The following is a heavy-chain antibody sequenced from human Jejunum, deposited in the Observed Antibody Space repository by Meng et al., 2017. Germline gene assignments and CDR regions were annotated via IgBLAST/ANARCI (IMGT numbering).Heavy chain of an antibody. CDR1: GFTFDDYA. Sequence: GGSLRLSCAASGFTFDDYAMHWVRQAPGKGLEWVSGISWNSGSIGYADSVKGRFTISRDNAKNSLYLQMNSLRAEDTALYYCAKVGVVAATTYYFDYWGQGTLVTVSS. CDR3: AKVGVVAATTYYFDY. V-gene: IGHV3-9*01. J-gene: IGHJ4*02. CDR2: ISWNSGSI. D-gene: IGHD2-15*01.